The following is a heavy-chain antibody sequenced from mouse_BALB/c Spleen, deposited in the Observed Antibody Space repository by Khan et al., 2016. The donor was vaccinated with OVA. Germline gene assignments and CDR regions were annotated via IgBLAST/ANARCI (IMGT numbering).Heavy chain of an antibody. CDR1: GYTFTNYG. CDR3: ARTNYRYDRHIDY. J-gene: IGHJ1*01. V-gene: IGHV9-3-1*01. D-gene: IGHD2-14*01. CDR2: INTYTGEP. Sequence: QIQLVQSGPELKKPGETVKISCKASGYTFTNYGMNWVKQAPGKGLKWMGWINTYTGEPTYADDFKGRFAFSLEASASTAYLQINNLKNEDTATYFCARTNYRYDRHIDYWGAGTTVTVSS.